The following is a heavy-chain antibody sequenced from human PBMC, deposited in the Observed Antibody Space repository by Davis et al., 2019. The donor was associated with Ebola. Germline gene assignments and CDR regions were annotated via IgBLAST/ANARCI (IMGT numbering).Heavy chain of an antibody. V-gene: IGHV3-21*06. CDR3: ARGRTVTNNWFDS. J-gene: IGHJ5*01. CDR1: GFTFSDYY. CDR2: ISSSSSYI. D-gene: IGHD4-17*01. Sequence: GGSLRLSCAASGFTFSDYYMSWVRQAPGKGLEWVSSISSSSSYIYYADSVKGRFTISRDNAKNTVYLQMSNLRADDTAVYYCARGRTVTNNWFDSWGRGTLVTVSP.